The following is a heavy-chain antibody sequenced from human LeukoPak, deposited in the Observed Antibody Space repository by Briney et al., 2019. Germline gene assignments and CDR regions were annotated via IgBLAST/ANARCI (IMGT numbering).Heavy chain of an antibody. CDR1: GASTSGNY. D-gene: IGHD3-10*01. V-gene: IGHV4-59*01. J-gene: IGHJ4*02. Sequence: SETLSLTCTVSGASTSGNYWGWIRQPPGKGLGSIGYVYYDGVARYNPSLQSRVTISIDTSKNQMSLKVTSVTAADTAVYYCARGEGTMVRGVGPFDSWSQGTLVTVSS. CDR3: ARGEGTMVRGVGPFDS. CDR2: VYYDGVA.